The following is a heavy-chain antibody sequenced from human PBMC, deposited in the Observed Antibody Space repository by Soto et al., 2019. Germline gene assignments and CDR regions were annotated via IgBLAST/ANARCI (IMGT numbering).Heavy chain of an antibody. V-gene: IGHV3-48*02. Sequence: PGGSLRLSCAASGFTFSSYNMNWVRQAPGKGLECVSSVTGSGTTMFYADSVRGRFTISRDNARNPLYLQMNSLRDEDTAVYYCAREMGDGYNPFDYWGQGTLVTVSS. CDR3: AREMGDGYNPFDY. CDR1: GFTFSSYN. D-gene: IGHD3-16*01. CDR2: VTGSGTTM. J-gene: IGHJ4*02.